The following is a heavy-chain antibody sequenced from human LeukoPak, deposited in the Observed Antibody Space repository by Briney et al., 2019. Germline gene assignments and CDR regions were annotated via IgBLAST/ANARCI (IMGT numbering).Heavy chain of an antibody. CDR3: ASYALGWYKIDF. V-gene: IGHV4-59*01. J-gene: IGHJ4*02. Sequence: SETLSLTCTVSGGSISDYYWNWIRQPPGKGLEWIGYISYLGNTNYSPSLKSRITMSVDTSNTQFSPRLNSVTAADTAVYYCASYALGWYKIDFWGQGVLVAVSS. D-gene: IGHD6-19*01. CDR1: GGSISDYY. CDR2: ISYLGNT.